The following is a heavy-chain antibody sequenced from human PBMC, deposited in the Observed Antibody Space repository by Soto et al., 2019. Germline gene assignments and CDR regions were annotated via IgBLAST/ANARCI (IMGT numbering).Heavy chain of an antibody. Sequence: QVQLVQSGAEVKKPGASVKVSCKASGYTFTGYYMHWVRQAPGQGLEWMGWINPNSGGTNYAQKFQGWVTMTRDTSISTAYMELSRLRSDDTAVYYCARVGARHSSWWEDWFDPWGQGTLVTVSS. D-gene: IGHD6-13*01. J-gene: IGHJ5*02. CDR2: INPNSGGT. V-gene: IGHV1-2*04. CDR1: GYTFTGYY. CDR3: ARVGARHSSWWEDWFDP.